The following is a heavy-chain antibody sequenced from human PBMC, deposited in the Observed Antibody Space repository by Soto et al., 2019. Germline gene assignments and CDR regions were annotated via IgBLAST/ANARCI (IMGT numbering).Heavy chain of an antibody. CDR1: GFTISGCS. J-gene: IGHJ4*01. CDR3: VRDRDLDRDMVHADL. CDR2: ITIRTGNI. V-gene: IGHV3-48*02. D-gene: IGHD5-18*01. Sequence: GSLRLSCEASGFTISGCSMNWVRQAPGKGLEWLAYITIRTGNIVYADSVRGRFTISADNAENSVFLQMNSLRDEDTAVYFCVRDRDLDRDMVHADLWGQGTLVTVSS.